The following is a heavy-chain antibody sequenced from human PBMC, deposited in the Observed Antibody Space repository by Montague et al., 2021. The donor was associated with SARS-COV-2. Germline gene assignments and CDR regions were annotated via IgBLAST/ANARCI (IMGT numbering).Heavy chain of an antibody. J-gene: IGHJ6*02. CDR2: INHSGST. D-gene: IGHD4-17*01. CDR1: GGSFSGYY. V-gene: IGHV4-34*01. Sequence: SETLSLTCAVYGGSFSGYYWSWIRQPPGKGPEWIGEINHSGSTNYNPFLKSRVTISVDTSKNQFSLKLSSVTAADTAVYYCARGKTVTTFYYYYYGMDVWGQGTTVTVSS. CDR3: ARGKTVTTFYYYYYGMDV.